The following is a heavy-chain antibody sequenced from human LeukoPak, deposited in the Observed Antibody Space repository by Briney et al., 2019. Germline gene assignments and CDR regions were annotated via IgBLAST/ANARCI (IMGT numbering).Heavy chain of an antibody. CDR2: ISSSGSTI. V-gene: IGHV3-48*03. CDR1: GFTFSSYE. J-gene: IGHJ4*02. CDR3: ARSAAAGTFPDY. D-gene: IGHD6-13*01. Sequence: PGGSLRLSCAASGFTFSSYEMNWVRQAPGKGLEWVSYISSSGSTIYYADSVKGRFTISRDNAKNSLYLQMNSLRVEDTAVYYCARSAAAGTFPDYWRQGTLVTVSS.